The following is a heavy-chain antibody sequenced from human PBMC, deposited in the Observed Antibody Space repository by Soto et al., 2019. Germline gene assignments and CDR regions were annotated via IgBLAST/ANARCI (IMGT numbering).Heavy chain of an antibody. CDR3: ARHFGVQYQRSPLWWFDP. CDR2: ISSSSSYI. J-gene: IGHJ5*02. Sequence: GGSLRLSCAASGFTFSSYSMNWVRQAPGKGLEWVSSISSSSSYIYYADSVKGRFTISRDNAKNSLYLQMNSLRAEDTAVYYCARHFGVQYQRSPLWWFDPWGQGTLVTVSS. CDR1: GFTFSSYS. V-gene: IGHV3-21*01. D-gene: IGHD2-2*01.